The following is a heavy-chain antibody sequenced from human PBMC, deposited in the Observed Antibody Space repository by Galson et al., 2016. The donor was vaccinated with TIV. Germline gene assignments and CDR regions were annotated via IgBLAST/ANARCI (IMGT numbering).Heavy chain of an antibody. V-gene: IGHV3-48*03. CDR1: GFSFSNYE. J-gene: IGHJ4*02. CDR2: ISSTGSTI. Sequence: LRLSCAASGFSFSNYELSWVRQAPGKGLEWVSYISSTGSTIYYADSVKGRFTISMDNAKNSLYLQMNGLRAEDTAVCYCGPLGQVYSRAFTYWGQGTLVTVSS. CDR3: GPLGQVYSRAFTY. D-gene: IGHD3-16*01.